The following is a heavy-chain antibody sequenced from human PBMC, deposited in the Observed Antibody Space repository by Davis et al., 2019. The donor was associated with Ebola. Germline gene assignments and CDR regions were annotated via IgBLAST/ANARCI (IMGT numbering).Heavy chain of an antibody. CDR2: INPSGGGT. V-gene: IGHV1-46*01. D-gene: IGHD3-10*01. Sequence: ASVKVSCKASGYTFTSYYMHWVRQAPGQGLEWMGIINPSGGGTSYAQKFQGRVTMTRDTSTSTVYMELSSLRSEDMAVYYCARGSSYGSGSQFYYYYGMDVWGQGTTVTVSS. CDR3: ARGSSYGSGSQFYYYYGMDV. CDR1: GYTFTSYY. J-gene: IGHJ6*02.